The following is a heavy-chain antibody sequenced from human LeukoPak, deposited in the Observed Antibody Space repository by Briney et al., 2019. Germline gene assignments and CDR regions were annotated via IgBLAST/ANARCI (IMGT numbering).Heavy chain of an antibody. D-gene: IGHD3-9*01. CDR3: ARGRDILTGYYEWGFNWFDP. V-gene: IGHV4-61*01. J-gene: IGHJ5*02. Sequence: SETLSLTCTVSGXSVSSGSYYWSWIRQPPGKGLEWIGYIYYSGSTNYNPSLKSRVTISVGTSKNQFSLKLSSVTAADTAVYYCARGRDILTGYYEWGFNWFDPWGQGTLVTVSS. CDR1: GXSVSSGSYY. CDR2: IYYSGST.